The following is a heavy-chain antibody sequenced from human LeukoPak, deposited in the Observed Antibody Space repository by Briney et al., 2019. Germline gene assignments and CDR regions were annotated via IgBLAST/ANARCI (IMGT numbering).Heavy chain of an antibody. CDR3: ARAEGDTGYFDY. CDR2: IYYSGST. V-gene: IGHV4-61*01. D-gene: IGHD3-16*01. CDR1: GGSISSSSYY. J-gene: IGHJ4*02. Sequence: SETLSLTCTVSGGSISSSSYYWSWIRQPPGKGLEWIGYIYYSGSTNYNPSLKSRVTISVDTSKNQFSLKLSSVTAADTAVYYCARAEGDTGYFDYWGQGTLVTVSS.